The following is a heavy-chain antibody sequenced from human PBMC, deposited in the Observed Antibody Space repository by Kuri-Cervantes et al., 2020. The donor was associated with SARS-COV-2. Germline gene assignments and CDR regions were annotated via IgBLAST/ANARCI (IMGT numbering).Heavy chain of an antibody. CDR3: ARFDV. CDR1: GYSISSGYY. Sequence: SETLSLTCTVSGYSISSGYYWGWIRQPPGKGLEWIGSIYYSGSTYYNPSLKSRVTMSVDTSKNQFSLKLSSVTAADTAVYYCARFDVWGKGTTVTVSS. V-gene: IGHV4-38-2*02. CDR2: IYYSGST. J-gene: IGHJ6*04.